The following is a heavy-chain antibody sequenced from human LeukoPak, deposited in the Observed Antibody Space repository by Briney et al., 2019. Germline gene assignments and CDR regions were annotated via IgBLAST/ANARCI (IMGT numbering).Heavy chain of an antibody. CDR3: AKEPRAYYYYYMDV. J-gene: IGHJ6*03. V-gene: IGHV3-23*01. Sequence: GGFLRLSCAASGFTFSSYAMSWVRQAPGKGLEWVSGISGSGVSTDYVDSVKGRLTISRDNSKNTLYLQMDSLRAEDTAIYYCAKEPRAYYYYYMDVWGKGTTVTVSS. CDR2: ISGSGVST. CDR1: GFTFSSYA.